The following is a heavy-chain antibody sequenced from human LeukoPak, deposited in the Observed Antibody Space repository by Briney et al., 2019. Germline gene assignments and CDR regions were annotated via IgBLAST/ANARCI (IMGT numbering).Heavy chain of an antibody. J-gene: IGHJ4*02. CDR3: VKVGYIYDREDYFHH. D-gene: IGHD5-18*01. V-gene: IGHV3-64D*06. CDR1: GFTFSGYD. Sequence: GGSLRLACSASGFTFSGYDMHWVRQAPGEGLDCVSGISTNGGRTYYADSVKGRFTISRDNSKDTLYLQMSSLRADDTAVYYCVKVGYIYDREDYFHHWGQGTLLTVSS. CDR2: ISTNGGRT.